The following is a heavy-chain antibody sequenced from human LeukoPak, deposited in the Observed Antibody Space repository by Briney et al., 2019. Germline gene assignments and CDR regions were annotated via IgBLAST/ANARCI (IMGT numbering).Heavy chain of an antibody. CDR3: ARGLDYGDYQYYFDY. V-gene: IGHV4-34*01. CDR2: INHSGST. J-gene: IGHJ4*02. Sequence: SETLSLTCAVYGGSFSGYYWSWIRQPPGKGLERIGEINHSGSTNYNPSLKSRVAISVDTSKNQFSLKLSSVTAADTAVYYCARGLDYGDYQYYFDYWGQGTLVTVSS. CDR1: GGSFSGYY. D-gene: IGHD4-17*01.